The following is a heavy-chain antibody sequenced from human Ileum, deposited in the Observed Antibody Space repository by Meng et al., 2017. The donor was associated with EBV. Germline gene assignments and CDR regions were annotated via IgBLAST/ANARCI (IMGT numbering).Heavy chain of an antibody. CDR1: GGSISRSDW. CDR3: ASSDYYRSDY. Sequence: VPLQESGTGMVKPSETLSLTCAVSGGSISRSDWWSWVRQPPGKGLEWIGETSHSGSTNYSPSLKSRVTISLDKSKNQLSLKLNSVTAADTAVYYCASSDYYRSDYWGQGTLVTVSS. J-gene: IGHJ4*02. CDR2: TSHSGST. V-gene: IGHV4-4*02. D-gene: IGHD3-22*01.